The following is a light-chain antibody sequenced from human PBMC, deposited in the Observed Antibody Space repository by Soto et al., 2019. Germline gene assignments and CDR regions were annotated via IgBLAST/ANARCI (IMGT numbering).Light chain of an antibody. J-gene: IGKJ2*01. CDR1: QGISTA. CDR2: DAS. Sequence: AIQLTQSPSSLSASVGDRVIITCRASQGISTALAWYQQKPGKPPTLLIFDASSLESGVPPGISGSGSGTDFTLTISSLQPEDFATYYGHHYFNFPYIFGQGTKLEIK. V-gene: IGKV1D-13*01. CDR3: HHYFNFPYI.